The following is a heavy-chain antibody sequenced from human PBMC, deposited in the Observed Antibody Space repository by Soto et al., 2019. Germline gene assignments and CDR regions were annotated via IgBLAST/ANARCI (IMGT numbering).Heavy chain of an antibody. Sequence: ASVKVSCKASGYTFTGYYMHWVRQAPGQGLEWMGWINPNSGGTNYAQKFQGWVTMTRDTSISTAYMELSRLRSDDTAVYYCARGTEYQLLDTPLYYWGQGTLVTVSS. CDR3: ARGTEYQLLDTPLYY. D-gene: IGHD2-2*01. V-gene: IGHV1-2*04. CDR2: INPNSGGT. J-gene: IGHJ4*02. CDR1: GYTFTGYY.